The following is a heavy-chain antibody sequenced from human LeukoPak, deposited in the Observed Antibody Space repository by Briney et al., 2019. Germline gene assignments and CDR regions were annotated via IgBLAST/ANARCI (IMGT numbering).Heavy chain of an antibody. J-gene: IGHJ4*02. D-gene: IGHD6-13*01. CDR3: ARDPIAAAGTFDY. CDR2: ISSSGSTI. V-gene: IGHV3-48*03. CDR1: GFTSCSYE. Sequence: GGALRLSCAASGFTSCSYEMNWVRQAPGKGLEWVSYISSSGSTIYYADSVKGRFTISRDNAKKSLYLQMNSLRAEDTAVYYCARDPIAAAGTFDYWGQGTLVTVSS.